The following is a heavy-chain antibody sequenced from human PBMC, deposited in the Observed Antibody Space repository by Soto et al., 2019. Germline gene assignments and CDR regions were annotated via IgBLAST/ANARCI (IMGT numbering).Heavy chain of an antibody. J-gene: IGHJ4*02. CDR2: INAGNGNT. V-gene: IGHV1-3*01. D-gene: IGHD3-10*02. Sequence: QVQLVQSGAEVKKPGASVKVSCKASGYTFTSYAMHWVRQAPGQRLEWMGWINAGNGNTKYSQKFQGRVTITRDTSASTAYMELSSLRYEDTAVYYCARDPGVRGVRRDYYFDYWGQGTLVTVSS. CDR1: GYTFTSYA. CDR3: ARDPGVRGVRRDYYFDY.